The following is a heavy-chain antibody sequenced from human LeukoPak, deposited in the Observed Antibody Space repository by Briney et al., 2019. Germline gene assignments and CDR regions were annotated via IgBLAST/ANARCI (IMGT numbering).Heavy chain of an antibody. CDR3: ARGTSSSYGYDY. CDR1: GYTFTSYD. V-gene: IGHV1-18*01. CDR2: MNPNSGNT. J-gene: IGHJ4*02. D-gene: IGHD5-18*01. Sequence: ASVKVSCKASGYTFTSYDINWVRQATGQGLEWMGWMNPNSGNTNYAQKLQGRVTMTTDTSTTTAYMELRSLRSDDTAVYYCARGTSSSYGYDYWGQGTLVTVSS.